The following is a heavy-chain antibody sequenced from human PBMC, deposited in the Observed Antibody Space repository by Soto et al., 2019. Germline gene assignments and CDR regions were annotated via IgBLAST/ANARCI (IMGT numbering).Heavy chain of an antibody. J-gene: IGHJ4*01. CDR2: TRNKANSYST. Sequence: EVQWLESGGGLVQPGGSLRLSCAASGFTFSDHYKDWVRQAPGKGLEWVGRTRNKANSYSTEYTASVRGRFTISRDESKNSLYLQMNNLKTEDTAVYYCVRTSHYGSGSLNFDYWGHGTLVTVSS. CDR3: VRTSHYGSGSLNFDY. CDR1: GFTFSDHY. V-gene: IGHV3-72*01. D-gene: IGHD3-10*01.